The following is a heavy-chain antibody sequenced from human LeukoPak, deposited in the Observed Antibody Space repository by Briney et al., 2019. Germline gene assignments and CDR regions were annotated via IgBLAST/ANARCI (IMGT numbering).Heavy chain of an antibody. J-gene: IGHJ4*02. D-gene: IGHD2-15*01. CDR2: ISGSGGST. CDR3: AKIEYCSGGSCPRSYFDY. V-gene: IGHV3-23*01. CDR1: GFTFSSYA. Sequence: GGSLRLSCAASGFTFSSYAMSWVRQAPGKGLEWVSAISGSGGSTYYADSVKGRFTISRDNSKNTLYLQMNSLRAEDTAVYYCAKIEYCSGGSCPRSYFDYWGQGTLVTVSS.